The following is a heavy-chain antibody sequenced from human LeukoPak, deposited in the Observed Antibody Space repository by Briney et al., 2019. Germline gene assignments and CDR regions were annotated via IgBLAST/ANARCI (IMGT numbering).Heavy chain of an antibody. D-gene: IGHD5-12*01. Sequence: ASVKVSRKASGYTFTSYGISWVRQAPGQGLEWMGWISAYNGNTNYAQKLQGRVTMTTDTSTSTAYMELRSLRSDDTAVYYCARVSVDIVANDPWGQGTLVTVSS. CDR3: ARVSVDIVANDP. J-gene: IGHJ5*02. V-gene: IGHV1-18*01. CDR1: GYTFTSYG. CDR2: ISAYNGNT.